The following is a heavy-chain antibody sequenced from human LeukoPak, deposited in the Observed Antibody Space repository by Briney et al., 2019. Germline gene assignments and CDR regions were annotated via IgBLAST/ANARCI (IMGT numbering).Heavy chain of an antibody. Sequence: SGPALVKSTQTLTLTCTFSGFSLSTSGMCVSWIRQPPGKALEWLARIDWDDDKYYSTSLKTRLTISKDTSKNQVVLTMTNMDPVDTATYYCARVHSYYYDSSGYYYEDYWGQGTLVTVSS. CDR3: ARVHSYYYDSSGYYYEDY. CDR1: GFSLSTSGMC. D-gene: IGHD3-22*01. V-gene: IGHV2-70*11. J-gene: IGHJ4*02. CDR2: IDWDDDK.